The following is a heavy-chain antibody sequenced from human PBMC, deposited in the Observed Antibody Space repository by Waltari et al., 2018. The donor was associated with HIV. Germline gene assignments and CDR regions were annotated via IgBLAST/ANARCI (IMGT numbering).Heavy chain of an antibody. V-gene: IGHV3-53*01. CDR2: IYSGGST. CDR3: ARDPRSSGYYGMDV. J-gene: IGHJ6*02. CDR1: GFTTRATS. D-gene: IGHD1-26*01. Sequence: EVQLVESGGGLCEPGGALRHSFSACGFTTRATSMSWVRKAPGKGLDWVAFIYSGGSTYYADSVKGRFTISRDNSKNTLSLHMNSLRAEDTAVYYCARDPRSSGYYGMDVWGQGATVTVSS.